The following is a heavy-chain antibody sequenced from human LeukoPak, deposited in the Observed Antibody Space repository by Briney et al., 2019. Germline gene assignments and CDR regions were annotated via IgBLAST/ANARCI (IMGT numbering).Heavy chain of an antibody. J-gene: IGHJ4*02. V-gene: IGHV1-2*02. D-gene: IGHD5-18*01. Sequence: ASVKVSCKASGYTFTGDYMHWVRQAPGQGLEWMGWINPNSGGTNYAQKFQGRVTMTRDTSISTAYMELSRLRSDDTAVYYCAKGGGYSFGYFADWGQGTLVTVSS. CDR2: INPNSGGT. CDR3: AKGGGYSFGYFAD. CDR1: GYTFTGDY.